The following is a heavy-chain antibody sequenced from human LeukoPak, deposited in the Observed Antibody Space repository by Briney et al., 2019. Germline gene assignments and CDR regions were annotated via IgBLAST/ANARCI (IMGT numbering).Heavy chain of an antibody. CDR3: ARDHSSRNYCSSTSCYTGNWFDP. V-gene: IGHV4-30-2*01. CDR2: IYHSGST. D-gene: IGHD2-2*02. J-gene: IGHJ5*02. CDR1: GGSISSGGYY. Sequence: PSQTLSLTCTVSGGSISSGGYYWSWIRQPPGKGLEWIGYIYHSGSTYYNPSLKSRVTISVDRSKNQFSLKLSSVTAADTAVYYCARDHSSRNYCSSTSCYTGNWFDPWGQGTLVTVSS.